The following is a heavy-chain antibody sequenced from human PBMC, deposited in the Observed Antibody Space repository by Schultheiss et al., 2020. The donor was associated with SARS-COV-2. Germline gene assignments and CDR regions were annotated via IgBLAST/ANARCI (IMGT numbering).Heavy chain of an antibody. Sequence: GESLKISCAASGFTVSSNYMSWVRQASGKGLEWVGRIKSKTDGGTTDYAAPVKGRFTISRDDSKNTLYLQMNSLKTEDTAVYYCTTDASLEANAFDIWGQGTMVTVSS. J-gene: IGHJ3*02. CDR1: GFTVSSNY. CDR3: TTDASLEANAFDI. D-gene: IGHD1-1*01. CDR2: IKSKTDGGTT. V-gene: IGHV3-15*01.